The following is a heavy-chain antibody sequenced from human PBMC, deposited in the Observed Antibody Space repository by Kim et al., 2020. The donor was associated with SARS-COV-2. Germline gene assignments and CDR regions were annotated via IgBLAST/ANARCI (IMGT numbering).Heavy chain of an antibody. V-gene: IGHV1-46*01. Sequence: ASVKVSCKASGYTFTSYYMHWVRQAPGQGLEWMGIINPSGGSTSYAQKFQGRVTMTRDTSTSTVYMELSSLRSEDTAVYYCAREDSSWYLNPFSYYGMDVWGQGTTVTVSS. J-gene: IGHJ6*02. CDR3: AREDSSWYLNPFSYYGMDV. CDR2: INPSGGST. CDR1: GYTFTSYY. D-gene: IGHD6-13*01.